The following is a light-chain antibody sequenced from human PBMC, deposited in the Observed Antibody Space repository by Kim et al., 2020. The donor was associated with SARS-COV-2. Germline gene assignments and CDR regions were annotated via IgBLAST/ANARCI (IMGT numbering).Light chain of an antibody. CDR2: EVT. J-gene: IGLJ2*01. CDR1: STEVVNYDL. Sequence: QSFTISCTGTSTEVVNYDLVSWYQQHPGKAPKLMISEVTKRPSGVSNRFSGSKSGNTASLTISGLQAEDEADYYCCSDAGSNTPVVFGGGTQLTVL. CDR3: CSDAGSNTPVV. V-gene: IGLV2-23*02.